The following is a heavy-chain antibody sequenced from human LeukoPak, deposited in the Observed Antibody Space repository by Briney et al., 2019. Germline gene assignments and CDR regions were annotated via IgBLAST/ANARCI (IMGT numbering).Heavy chain of an antibody. J-gene: IGHJ4*02. V-gene: IGHV4-34*01. Sequence: SETLSLTCAVYGGSVSGYYWSWIRQPPGKGLEWIGEINHSGSTNYNPSLKSRVTISVDTSKNQFSLKLSSVAAADMAVYYCARVTDGYGDYGDYWGQGTLVTVSS. CDR3: ARVTDGYGDYGDY. CDR1: GGSVSGYY. D-gene: IGHD4-17*01. CDR2: INHSGST.